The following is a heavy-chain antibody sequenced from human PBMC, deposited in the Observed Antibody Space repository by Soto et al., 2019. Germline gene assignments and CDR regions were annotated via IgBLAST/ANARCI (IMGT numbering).Heavy chain of an antibody. Sequence: GGSLRLSCAASGFTFSSYGMHWVRQAPGKGLEWVAVIWYDGSNKYYADSVKGRFTISRDNSKNTLYLQMNSLRAEDTAVYYCARDSRYSSGWSDYWGQGTLVTVSS. D-gene: IGHD6-19*01. V-gene: IGHV3-33*01. CDR3: ARDSRYSSGWSDY. J-gene: IGHJ4*02. CDR2: IWYDGSNK. CDR1: GFTFSSYG.